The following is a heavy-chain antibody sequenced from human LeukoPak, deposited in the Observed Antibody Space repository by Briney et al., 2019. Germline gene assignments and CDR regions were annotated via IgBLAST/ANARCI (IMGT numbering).Heavy chain of an antibody. J-gene: IGHJ6*03. CDR2: ITSSGTYI. V-gene: IGHV3-21*01. CDR1: GFTFNNYN. D-gene: IGHD1-26*01. Sequence: GGSLRLSCATSGFTFNNYNMNWVRQAPGRALEWVSSITSSGTYIFYADSVKGRFTISRDNAKNSLYLQMNSLGPEDTAVYYCARDPYSGNYGNYYYYYMDVWGKGTTVTVSS. CDR3: ARDPYSGNYGNYYYYYMDV.